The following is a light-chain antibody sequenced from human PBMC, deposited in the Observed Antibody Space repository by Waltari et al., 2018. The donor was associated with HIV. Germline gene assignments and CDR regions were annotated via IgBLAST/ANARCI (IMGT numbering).Light chain of an antibody. V-gene: IGKV3-15*01. CDR2: WAS. J-gene: IGKJ2*01. Sequence: EIVMTQSPATLSVSPGERATLPCRASQSGSSNLAWYQQKPGQAPRLLIYWASTRATGIPARFSGSGSGTEFTLTISSLQSEDFAVYYCQQYNNWLYTFGQGTKLEIK. CDR1: QSGSSN. CDR3: QQYNNWLYT.